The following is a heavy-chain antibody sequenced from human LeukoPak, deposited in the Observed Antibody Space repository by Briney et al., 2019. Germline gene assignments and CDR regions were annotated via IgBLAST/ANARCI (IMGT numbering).Heavy chain of an antibody. CDR1: GFTFNTAW. V-gene: IGHV3-74*01. CDR3: ATDSGHAFSF. Sequence: GGSLRLSCAASGFTFNTAWMHWVRQAPGKGLVWVSRIYSDGSDTTYADSVKGRFTISRDNARNTLDLQMSSLRAEDTAVYYCATDSGHAFSFWGQGTMVTVSS. CDR2: IYSDGSDT. D-gene: IGHD3-10*01. J-gene: IGHJ3*01.